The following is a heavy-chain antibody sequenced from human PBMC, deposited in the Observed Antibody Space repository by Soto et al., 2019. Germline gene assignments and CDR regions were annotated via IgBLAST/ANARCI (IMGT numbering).Heavy chain of an antibody. J-gene: IGHJ6*02. CDR2: IIPIFGTA. D-gene: IGHD1-1*01. CDR3: ARELERLYYYYGMDV. CDR1: GGTFSSYA. V-gene: IGHV1-69*13. Sequence: SVKVSCKASGGTFSSYAISWVRQAPGQGLEWMGGIIPIFGTANYAQKFQGRVTITADESTSTAYMELSSLRSEDTAVYYCARELERLYYYYGMDVWGQGTTVTVSS.